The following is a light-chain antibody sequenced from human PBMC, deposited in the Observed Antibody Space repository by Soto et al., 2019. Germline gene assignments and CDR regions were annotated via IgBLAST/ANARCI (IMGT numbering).Light chain of an antibody. V-gene: IGKV3-20*01. J-gene: IGKJ1*01. Sequence: EIVLTQSPGTLSLSPGERATLSCRASQSVSSSYLAWYQQKPGQAPRLLIYGATSRATGIPDRFSGSGSGTDFTPTISRLEAEDVEVYCCQQYGSARTFGQGTKVEIK. CDR3: QQYGSART. CDR2: GAT. CDR1: QSVSSSY.